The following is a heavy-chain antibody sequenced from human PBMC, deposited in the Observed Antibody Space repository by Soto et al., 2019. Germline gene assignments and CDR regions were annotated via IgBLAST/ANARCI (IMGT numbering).Heavy chain of an antibody. V-gene: IGHV1-18*01. Sequence: QVQLVQSGGEVKKAGASVKVSCKASGYTFTTYAISWVRQAPGQGLEWMGWSSTYTGNTDYAQSLQGRVTMTTDTSKNTAYMELRSLRSDDTAVYYCARDRLHTTSSITFDYWGHGTLVTVSS. CDR2: SSTYTGNT. CDR3: ARDRLHTTSSITFDY. J-gene: IGHJ4*01. CDR1: GYTFTTYA. D-gene: IGHD2-21*01.